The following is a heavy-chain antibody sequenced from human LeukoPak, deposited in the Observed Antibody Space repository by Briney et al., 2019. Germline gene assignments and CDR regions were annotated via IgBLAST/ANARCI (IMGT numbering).Heavy chain of an antibody. V-gene: IGHV3-23*01. CDR3: AKHTYYYGSGTHLDY. J-gene: IGHJ4*02. CDR2: ISAGGGST. D-gene: IGHD3-10*01. CDR1: GFTFRNYG. Sequence: PGRSLRLFYAASGFTFRNYGMNLVRQAPGKGLEWVSTISAGGGSTYYADSVTGRFTISRDNSKNTLYLQMNSLRAEDTAVYYCAKHTYYYGSGTHLDYWGQGTLVTVSS.